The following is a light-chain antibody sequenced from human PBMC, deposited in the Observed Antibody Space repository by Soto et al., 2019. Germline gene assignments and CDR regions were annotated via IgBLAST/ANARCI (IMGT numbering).Light chain of an antibody. CDR3: TSWLPSTTMI. J-gene: IGLJ2*01. V-gene: IGLV2-14*03. CDR1: SSDIGAYNF. Sequence: QSALTQPASVSGSPGQSITISCTGTSSDIGAYNFVSWYQQHPGKAPKLMLYDVNIRPSGVSNRFSGSKSGNTASLTISGLQAEGEADYYCTSWLPSTTMIFGGGT. CDR2: DVN.